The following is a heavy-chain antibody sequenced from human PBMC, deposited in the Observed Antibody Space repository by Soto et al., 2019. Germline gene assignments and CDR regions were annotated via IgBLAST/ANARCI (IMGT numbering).Heavy chain of an antibody. Sequence: EVQLVESGGGLVQPGGSLRLSCAASGFTFSSYSMNWVRQAPGKGLEWVSYISSSSSTIYYADSVKGRFTISRDNAKNSLYLQMNSLRDEDTAVYYCARDAMGGEQLWPQAHFDYWGQGTLVTVSS. V-gene: IGHV3-48*02. CDR2: ISSSSSTI. CDR3: ARDAMGGEQLWPQAHFDY. CDR1: GFTFSSYS. D-gene: IGHD5-18*01. J-gene: IGHJ4*02.